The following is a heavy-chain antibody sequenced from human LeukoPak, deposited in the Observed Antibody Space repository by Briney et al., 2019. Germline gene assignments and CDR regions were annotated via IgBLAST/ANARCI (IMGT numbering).Heavy chain of an antibody. CDR1: GYSFTSYW. Sequence: GESLKISCKGSGYSFTSYWIGWVRQMPGKGLEWMGKIDPSDSHTNYGPSFQGHVTISADKSLSTAYLQWSSLKASDTGMYYCARHNTPDYGDPWGQGTLVTVSS. J-gene: IGHJ5*02. CDR3: ARHNTPDYGDP. V-gene: IGHV5-10-1*01. CDR2: IDPSDSHT. D-gene: IGHD4-17*01.